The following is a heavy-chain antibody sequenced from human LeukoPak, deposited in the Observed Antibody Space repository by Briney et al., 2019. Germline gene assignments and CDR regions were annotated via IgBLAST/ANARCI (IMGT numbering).Heavy chain of an antibody. V-gene: IGHV4-39*07. Sequence: SETLSLTCTVSGGSISSSSYYWGWIRQPPGKGLEWIGSIYYSGSTYYNPSLKSRVTISVDTSKNQFSLKLSSVTAADTAVYYCATTGVGDFDYWGQGTLVTVSS. CDR3: ATTGVGDFDY. J-gene: IGHJ4*02. D-gene: IGHD3-16*01. CDR1: GGSISSSSYY. CDR2: IYYSGST.